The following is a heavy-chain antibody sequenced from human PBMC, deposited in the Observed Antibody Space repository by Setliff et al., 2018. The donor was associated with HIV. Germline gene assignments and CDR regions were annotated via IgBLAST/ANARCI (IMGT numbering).Heavy chain of an antibody. D-gene: IGHD3-10*01. V-gene: IGHV1-18*01. Sequence: ASVKVSCKASGYAFTMYGITWVRQAPGQGLEWMGWISGYNGKTNYAQNFQGRVTMTTDTSTNTAYMEVRSLRYDDTAVYYCARDDPIRKEVASGLDYWGQGTLVTVSS. CDR1: GYAFTMYG. CDR3: ARDDPIRKEVASGLDY. J-gene: IGHJ4*02. CDR2: ISGYNGKT.